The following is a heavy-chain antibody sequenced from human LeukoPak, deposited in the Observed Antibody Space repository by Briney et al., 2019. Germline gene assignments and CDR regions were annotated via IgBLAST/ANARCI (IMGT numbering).Heavy chain of an antibody. Sequence: GGSLRLSCAASGFTVSSNYMSWVRQAPGKGLEWVSVIYSGGSTYYADSVKGRFTISRDNSKNTLYLQMNSLRAEDTAVYYCARLWSSGWCGAFDIWGQGTMVTVSS. D-gene: IGHD6-19*01. CDR2: IYSGGST. CDR3: ARLWSSGWCGAFDI. CDR1: GFTVSSNY. J-gene: IGHJ3*02. V-gene: IGHV3-53*01.